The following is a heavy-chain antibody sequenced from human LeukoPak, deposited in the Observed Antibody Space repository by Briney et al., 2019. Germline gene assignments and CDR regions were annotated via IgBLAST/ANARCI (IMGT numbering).Heavy chain of an antibody. CDR3: ASGRCAGDCYLDY. CDR2: IRSSGSTI. CDR1: GFTFSDYY. J-gene: IGHJ4*02. Sequence: GGSLRLSCAASGFTFSDYYMSWLRRAPGKGLEWVSYIRSSGSTIYYADSVKGRFTISRDNAKRSLYLQMDSLRAEDTAVYYCASGRCAGDCYLDYWGQGTLVTVSS. V-gene: IGHV3-11*01. D-gene: IGHD2-21*02.